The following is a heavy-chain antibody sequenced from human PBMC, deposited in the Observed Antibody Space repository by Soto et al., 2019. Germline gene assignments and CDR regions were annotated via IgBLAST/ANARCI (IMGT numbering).Heavy chain of an antibody. V-gene: IGHV4-34*01. Sequence: SETLSLTCVVYGGSFSGYYWSWIRQPPGKKLEWIGEISRSGNTNYNPSLKSRVTISVDTTKNLFSLNLTSVTAADTAFYYCPRAPYKLEAAINWFDPWGQGTLVTVSS. D-gene: IGHD1-1*01. CDR2: ISRSGNT. CDR1: GGSFSGYY. CDR3: PRAPYKLEAAINWFDP. J-gene: IGHJ5*02.